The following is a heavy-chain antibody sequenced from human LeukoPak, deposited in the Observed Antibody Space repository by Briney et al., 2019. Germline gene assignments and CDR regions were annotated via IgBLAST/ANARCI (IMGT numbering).Heavy chain of an antibody. CDR2: INANSGGT. V-gene: IGHV1-2*02. CDR1: GYTFSGYY. Sequence: ASVKVSCKASGYTFSGYYMHWVRQAPGQGLEWMGWINANSGGTNYAQKFQGRVTMTRDTSISTAYMELSRLRSDDTAVYYCARDLYDDFWSGDYWGQGTLVTVSS. D-gene: IGHD3-3*01. J-gene: IGHJ4*02. CDR3: ARDLYDDFWSGDY.